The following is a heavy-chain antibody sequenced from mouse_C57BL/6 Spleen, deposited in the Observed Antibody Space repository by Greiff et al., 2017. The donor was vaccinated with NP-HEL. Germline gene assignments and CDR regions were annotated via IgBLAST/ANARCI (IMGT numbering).Heavy chain of an antibody. CDR1: GFTFSNYW. D-gene: IGHD1-1*01. J-gene: IGHJ4*01. Sequence: EVKLMESGGGLVQPGGSMKLSCVASGFTFSNYWMNWVRQSPEKGLEWVAQIRLKSDNYATHYAESVKGRFTISRDDSKSSVYLQMNNLRAEDTGIYYCTFITTVVATDAMDYWGQGTSVTVSS. V-gene: IGHV6-3*01. CDR2: IRLKSDNYAT. CDR3: TFITTVVATDAMDY.